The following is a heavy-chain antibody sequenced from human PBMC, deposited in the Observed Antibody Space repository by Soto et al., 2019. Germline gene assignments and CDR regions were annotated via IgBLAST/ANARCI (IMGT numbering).Heavy chain of an antibody. Sequence: SETLSLTCTVSGGSVSSGSYYWSWIRQPPGKGLEWIGYIYYSGSTNYNPSLKSRVTISVDTSKNQFSLKLSSVTAADTAVYYCARGDHGFDYWRQRTLVTVSS. V-gene: IGHV4-61*01. CDR3: ARGDHGFDY. CDR2: IYYSGST. CDR1: GGSVSSGSYY. J-gene: IGHJ4*02.